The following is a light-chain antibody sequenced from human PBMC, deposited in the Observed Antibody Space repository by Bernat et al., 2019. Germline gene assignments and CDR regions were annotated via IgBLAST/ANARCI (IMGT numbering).Light chain of an antibody. Sequence: QSALTQPASVSGSPGQSITISCTGTRSDVGSSYLVSWYQQHPGKAPKLIIYEGSKRPSGVANRFSGSKSGNTDSLTISGLQAEDEADYYCCSYAGSSWVFGTGTKVTVL. CDR1: RSDVGSSYL. CDR2: EGS. J-gene: IGLJ1*01. CDR3: CSYAGSSWV. V-gene: IGLV2-23*01.